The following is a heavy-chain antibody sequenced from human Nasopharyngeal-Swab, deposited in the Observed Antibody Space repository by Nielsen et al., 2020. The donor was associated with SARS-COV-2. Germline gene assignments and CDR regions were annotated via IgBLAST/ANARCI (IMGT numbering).Heavy chain of an antibody. J-gene: IGHJ6*03. Sequence: SETLSLTCAVYGGSFSGYYWSWIRQPPGKGLEWIGEINHSGSTNYNPSLKSRVTISVDTSKNQFSLKRSSVTAADTAVYYCARVPGYYYYYMDVWGKGTTVTVSS. V-gene: IGHV4-34*01. CDR1: GGSFSGYY. CDR2: INHSGST. CDR3: ARVPGYYYYYMDV.